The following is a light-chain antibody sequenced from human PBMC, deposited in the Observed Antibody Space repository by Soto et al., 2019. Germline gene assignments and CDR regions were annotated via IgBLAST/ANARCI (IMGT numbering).Light chain of an antibody. Sequence: IWMTQSPSSLSASVGDRVTITCRASQGISNYLAWYQQKPGNAPKLLIYGASSRAAGIPARFSGSGSGTDFTLTISSLEPEDFAVYYCQQRNYWPITFGQGTRLVIK. CDR3: QQRNYWPIT. CDR1: QGISNY. J-gene: IGKJ5*01. CDR2: GAS. V-gene: IGKV1-NL1*01.